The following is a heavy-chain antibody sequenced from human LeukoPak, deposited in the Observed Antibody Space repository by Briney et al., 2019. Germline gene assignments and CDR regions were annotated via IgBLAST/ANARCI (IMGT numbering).Heavy chain of an antibody. CDR3: AKDLGLYKFDY. J-gene: IGHJ4*02. Sequence: GGSLRLSCLTSGFTFSTNAMSWVRQAPGKGLEWISGISGSGGSTYYADSVKGRFTISRDNSKNTLYLQMNSLRAEDTAVYYCAKDLGLYKFDYWGQGTLVTVSS. V-gene: IGHV3-23*01. CDR2: ISGSGGST. D-gene: IGHD2-2*02. CDR1: GFTFSTNA.